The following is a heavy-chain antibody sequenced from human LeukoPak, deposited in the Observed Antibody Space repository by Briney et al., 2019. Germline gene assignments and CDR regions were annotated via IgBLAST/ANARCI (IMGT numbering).Heavy chain of an antibody. D-gene: IGHD3-22*01. CDR3: ANGGTYSSGP. J-gene: IGHJ5*02. Sequence: GGCLRVSCAASGFTFSTAWMSWVREGPGEGLEWGATIKPDGRAQYYVDSVKGRFTISTDNAKTSLFLHINSLRAEDTAVYYCANGGTYSSGPWGQGTLLTVSS. CDR1: GFTFSTAW. CDR2: IKPDGRAQ. V-gene: IGHV3-7*01.